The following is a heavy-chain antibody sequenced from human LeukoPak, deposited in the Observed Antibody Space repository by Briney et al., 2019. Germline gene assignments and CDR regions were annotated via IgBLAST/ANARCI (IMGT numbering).Heavy chain of an antibody. CDR2: IKEDGSDK. J-gene: IGHJ4*02. V-gene: IGHV3-7*01. Sequence: GGSLRLSCAASGFTFSNYWMDWVRQSPGNGLEWVANIKEDGSDKYYVDSVKGRFTISRDNAKNSLYLQMNSLRAEDTAVYYCARGGYSSSWYLEDYWGQGTLVTVSS. D-gene: IGHD6-13*01. CDR1: GFTFSNYW. CDR3: ARGGYSSSWYLEDY.